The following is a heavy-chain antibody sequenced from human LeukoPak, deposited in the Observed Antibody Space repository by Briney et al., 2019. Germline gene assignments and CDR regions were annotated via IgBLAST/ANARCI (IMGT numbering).Heavy chain of an antibody. D-gene: IGHD5-12*01. Sequence: PGRSLRLSCAASGFTFDDYAMHWVRHAPGKGLEGVSGICWNSDSIHSADSVKGRFTISRDNATNSLYLQMNSLRAEDTALYYCAKDNRIGGSDCSLGYWGQGTLVTVSS. J-gene: IGHJ4*02. CDR3: AKDNRIGGSDCSLGY. V-gene: IGHV3-9*01. CDR1: GFTFDDYA. CDR2: ICWNSDSI.